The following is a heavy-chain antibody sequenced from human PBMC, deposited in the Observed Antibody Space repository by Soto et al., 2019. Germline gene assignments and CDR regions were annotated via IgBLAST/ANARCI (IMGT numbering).Heavy chain of an antibody. CDR2: IYKSRST. Sequence: SETLSLPCTVSGGSISTYFWTLVRQTPGKGLEWIGSIYKSRSTSYNPSLENRLTISVETSKNQFSLKLTSVTPVDTAIYYCVRDRGEWGQGMDVWGPGTTVTVSS. D-gene: IGHD3-10*01. CDR1: GGSISTYF. J-gene: IGHJ6*02. V-gene: IGHV4-59*01. CDR3: VRDRGEWGQGMDV.